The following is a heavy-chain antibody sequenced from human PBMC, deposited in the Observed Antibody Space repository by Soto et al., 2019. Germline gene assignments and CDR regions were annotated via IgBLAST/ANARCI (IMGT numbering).Heavy chain of an antibody. CDR1: RVSISDYF. CDR3: ATQSLCTCGHCRNWFDL. Sequence: SETLSLTCTVSRVSISDYFWSWIRQPPGKGLEWIGYIFHTGSTNYNPSLKSRVTISLDTSKKQFSLKLNSVTAADTAVYYCATQSLCTCGHCRNWFDLCGQRTLVTVSA. J-gene: IGHJ5*02. V-gene: IGHV4-4*09. CDR2: IFHTGST. D-gene: IGHD2-8*01.